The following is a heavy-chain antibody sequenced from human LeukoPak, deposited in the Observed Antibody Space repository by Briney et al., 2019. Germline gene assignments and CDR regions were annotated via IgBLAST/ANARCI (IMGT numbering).Heavy chain of an antibody. J-gene: IGHJ4*02. CDR1: GFTFSSYA. Sequence: GGSLRLSCAASGFTFSSYAMSWVRQAPGKGLEWVSAISGSGGSTYYADSVKGRFTISRDNSKNTLYLQMNSLRAEDTAVYYCAKGGMDYARTWALNFDYWGQGTLVTVSS. V-gene: IGHV3-23*01. CDR3: AKGGMDYARTWALNFDY. CDR2: ISGSGGST. D-gene: IGHD4-17*01.